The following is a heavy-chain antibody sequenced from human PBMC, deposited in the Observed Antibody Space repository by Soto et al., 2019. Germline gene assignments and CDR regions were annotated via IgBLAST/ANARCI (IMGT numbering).Heavy chain of an antibody. V-gene: IGHV5-51*01. CDR3: ARLVCVGTTIDYWMDV. D-gene: IGHD1-7*01. J-gene: IGHJ6*02. CDR1: GYSFTSYW. CDR2: IYPGDSDT. Sequence: GASLKISCKGSGYSFTSYWIGWVRQMPGKGLEWMGIIYPGDSDTRYSPSFQGQVTISADKSISTAYLQWSSLKASDTAMYYCARLVCVGTTIDYWMDVSCQATTVSV.